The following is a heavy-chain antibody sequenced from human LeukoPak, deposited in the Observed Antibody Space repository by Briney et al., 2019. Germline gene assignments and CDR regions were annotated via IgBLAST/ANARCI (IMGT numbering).Heavy chain of an antibody. CDR1: GGSISSYY. Sequence: PSETLSLTCTVSGGSISSYYWSWLRQPPGKGLEWIGYIYYSGSTNYNPSLKSRVTISVDTSKNQFSLKLSSVTAADPAVYYCARADWIVAYDYWGQGTLVTVSS. J-gene: IGHJ4*02. CDR3: ARADWIVAYDY. D-gene: IGHD5-12*01. V-gene: IGHV4-59*01. CDR2: IYYSGST.